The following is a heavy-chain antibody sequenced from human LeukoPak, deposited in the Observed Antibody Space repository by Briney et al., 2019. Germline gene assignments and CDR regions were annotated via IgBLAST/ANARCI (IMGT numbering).Heavy chain of an antibody. Sequence: ASVKVSCNASGYTFTSYYMHWVRQAPGQGLEWMGLINPSGTDTNYAQKFRGRVTMTRDTSISTAYMELSRLRSDDTAVYHCARGNDGYNLDYWGQGTLVTVSS. CDR1: GYTFTSYY. D-gene: IGHD5-24*01. V-gene: IGHV1-46*03. CDR2: INPSGTDT. J-gene: IGHJ4*02. CDR3: ARGNDGYNLDY.